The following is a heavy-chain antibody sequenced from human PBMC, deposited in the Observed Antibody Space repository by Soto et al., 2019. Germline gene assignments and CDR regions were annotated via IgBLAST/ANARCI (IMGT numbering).Heavy chain of an antibody. CDR3: ARGYSIDY. CDR1: GFTFSSYW. D-gene: IGHD5-18*01. V-gene: IGHV3-7*03. J-gene: IGHJ4*02. Sequence: PGGSLRLSCAASGFTFSSYWMTWVRQAPGKGLEWVANIKQSGSETYYVDSVKGRFTISRDDAKNAVYLQMNTLRAEDTAVYFCARGYSIDYWGQGTLVTAPQ. CDR2: IKQSGSET.